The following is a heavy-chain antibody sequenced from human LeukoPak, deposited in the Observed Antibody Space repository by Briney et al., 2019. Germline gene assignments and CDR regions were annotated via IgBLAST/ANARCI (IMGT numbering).Heavy chain of an antibody. CDR2: IAYDGSNK. J-gene: IGHJ3*02. CDR3: TKGQNLWFREQYDAFDI. V-gene: IGHV3-30*18. Sequence: GRSLRLCCAASVFTFSRYGMHWVRQAPGKGLEWVAVIAYDGSNKYYADSVKGRFTISRDNSKNTLYLQMNSLRAEDTAVYYYTKGQNLWFREQYDAFDIWGQGTMVTVSS. D-gene: IGHD3-10*01. CDR1: VFTFSRYG.